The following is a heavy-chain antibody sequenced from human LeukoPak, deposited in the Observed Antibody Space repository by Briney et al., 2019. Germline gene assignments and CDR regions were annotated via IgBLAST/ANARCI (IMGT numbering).Heavy chain of an antibody. D-gene: IGHD2-2*01. CDR2: IGISSGNT. Sequence: GGSLRLSCAASGFTFSDYSMNWVRQAPGKGLEWISYIGISSGNTKYADSVKGRFTISEDKAKNSLYLQMNSLRVEDTAVYYCARDTKYAFDNWGQGTLVTVSS. CDR3: ARDTKYAFDN. J-gene: IGHJ4*02. V-gene: IGHV3-48*01. CDR1: GFTFSDYS.